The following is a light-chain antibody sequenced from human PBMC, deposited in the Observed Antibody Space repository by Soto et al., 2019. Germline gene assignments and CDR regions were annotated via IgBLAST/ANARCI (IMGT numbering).Light chain of an antibody. Sequence: IVLTQSPATLSLSPGERATLSCRASQSVSPYLAWYQQKAGQPPRLLIYDASNRATGIPARFSGSGSGTDFTLTISSLETEEFAFYYCQQRSNWPLVTFGPGTRVDVK. CDR3: QQRSNWPLVT. J-gene: IGKJ3*01. CDR2: DAS. CDR1: QSVSPY. V-gene: IGKV3-11*01.